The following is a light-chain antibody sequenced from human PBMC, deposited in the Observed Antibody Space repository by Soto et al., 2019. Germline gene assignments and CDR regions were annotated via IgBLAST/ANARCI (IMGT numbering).Light chain of an antibody. CDR3: QQRHNWPIT. V-gene: IGKV3-11*01. CDR2: GAS. J-gene: IGKJ5*01. CDR1: QTINNN. Sequence: EIVLTQSPGTLSVSPGERATLSCRASQTINNNVAWYQLKDGQVPRLLIYGASTRATDIPARFSGSGSGTDFTLTISGLEPADLGVYYCQQRHNWPITFGQGTRLEIK.